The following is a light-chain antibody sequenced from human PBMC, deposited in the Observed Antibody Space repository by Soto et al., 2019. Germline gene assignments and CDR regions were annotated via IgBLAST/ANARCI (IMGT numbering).Light chain of an antibody. CDR3: HQCANLLIT. Sequence: IQMTQSPSSLAASVGDRVTITCQSIQDISNYLNWYQQKPGKAPKLLIYDASRLETGVPSRFSGSGSGTDFTFTVSSLQPEDIATYYCHQCANLLITFGGGTKVEIK. J-gene: IGKJ4*01. CDR1: QDISNY. CDR2: DAS. V-gene: IGKV1-33*01.